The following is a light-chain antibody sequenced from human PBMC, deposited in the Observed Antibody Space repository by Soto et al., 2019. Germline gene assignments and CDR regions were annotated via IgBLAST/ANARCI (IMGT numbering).Light chain of an antibody. CDR2: KAS. J-gene: IGKJ1*01. CDR3: RQYARYRT. Sequence: DIQMTQSPSTLSASVGDRVTITCRASQSTSTWLAWYQHKPGKAPNLLIYKASSLESGVPSRFSGSGSGTEFTLTISSLQLDDAATYFCRQYARYRTFGQGTNVEIK. V-gene: IGKV1-5*03. CDR1: QSTSTW.